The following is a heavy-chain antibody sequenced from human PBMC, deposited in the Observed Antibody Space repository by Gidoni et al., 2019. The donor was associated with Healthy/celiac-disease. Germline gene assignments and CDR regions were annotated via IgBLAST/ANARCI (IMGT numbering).Heavy chain of an antibody. Sequence: SYGMHWVRQAPGKGLEWVAVISYDGSNKYYADSVKGRFTISRDNSKNTLYLQMNSLRAEDTAVYYCAKVKTSGYSSGWYYFDYWGQGTLVTVSS. D-gene: IGHD6-19*01. J-gene: IGHJ4*02. CDR3: AKVKTSGYSSGWYYFDY. CDR2: ISYDGSNK. CDR1: SYG. V-gene: IGHV3-30*18.